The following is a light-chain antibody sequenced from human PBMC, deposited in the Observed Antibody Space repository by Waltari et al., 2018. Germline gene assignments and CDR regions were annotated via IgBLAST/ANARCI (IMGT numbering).Light chain of an antibody. CDR3: QQYYNIPYT. CDR2: LAS. J-gene: IGKJ2*01. Sequence: DIVMTQSPDSLAVSLGERPTINCKSSQSLLYSSNNKYYLAWYRQKPGQPPKLLIYLASTRESGVPDRFSGSGSGTDFTLTISSLQAEDVAVYYCQQYYNIPYTFGQGTKLEIK. V-gene: IGKV4-1*01. CDR1: QSLLYSSNNKYY.